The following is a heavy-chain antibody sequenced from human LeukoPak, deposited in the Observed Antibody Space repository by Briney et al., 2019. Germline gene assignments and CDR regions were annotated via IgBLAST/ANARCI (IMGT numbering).Heavy chain of an antibody. V-gene: IGHV1-2*02. CDR2: INPNSGDT. CDR1: GYTFSDYY. J-gene: IGHJ4*02. CDR3: ASNRGEPTFDY. Sequence: ASVKVSCKTSGYTFSDYYIHWIRQAPGQGLEWVGWINPNSGDTDYAQKFQGRVTVTRDTSISTAYMELSSLRSEDTAVYYCASNRGEPTFDYWGQGTLVTVSS. D-gene: IGHD1-26*01.